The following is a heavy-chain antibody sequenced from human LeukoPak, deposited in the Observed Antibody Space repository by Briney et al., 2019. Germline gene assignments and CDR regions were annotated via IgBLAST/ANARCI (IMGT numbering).Heavy chain of an antibody. D-gene: IGHD3-3*01. CDR3: ARDQDFWSGYSKERYFDY. CDR1: GYTFTSYG. CDR2: ISAYNGNT. J-gene: IGHJ4*02. Sequence: ASVKVSCEASGYTFTSYGISWVRQAPGQGLEWMGWISAYNGNTNYAQKLQGRVTMTTDTSTSTAYMELRSLRSDDTAVYYCARDQDFWSGYSKERYFDYWGQGTLLTVSS. V-gene: IGHV1-18*01.